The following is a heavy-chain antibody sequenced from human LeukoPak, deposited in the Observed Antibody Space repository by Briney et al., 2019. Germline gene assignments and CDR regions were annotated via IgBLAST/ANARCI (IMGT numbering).Heavy chain of an antibody. V-gene: IGHV3-23*01. D-gene: IGHD6-19*01. Sequence: GGSLRLSCAASGFTFSSYALSWVRQAPGKGLEWVAAIGGDSSTYYTGSVRGRFTISRDNSKNTVCLQMSSLRVEDTAVYYCAKKGSYSSGWYGGHYFDSWGQGTLVTVSS. CDR2: IGGDSST. J-gene: IGHJ4*01. CDR3: AKKGSYSSGWYGGHYFDS. CDR1: GFTFSSYA.